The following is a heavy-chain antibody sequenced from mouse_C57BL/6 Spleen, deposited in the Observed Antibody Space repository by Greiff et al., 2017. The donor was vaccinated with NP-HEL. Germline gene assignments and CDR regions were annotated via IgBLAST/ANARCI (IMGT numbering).Heavy chain of an antibody. CDR2: IYPGDGDT. J-gene: IGHJ3*01. CDR3: SLLSPFAY. Sequence: VQLQESGAELVKPGASVKISCKASGYAFSSYWMNWVKQRPGKGLEWIGQIYPGDGDTNYNGKFKGKATLTADKSSSTAYMQLSSLTSEDSAVYFCSLLSPFAYWGQGTLVTVSA. D-gene: IGHD2-1*01. V-gene: IGHV1-80*01. CDR1: GYAFSSYW.